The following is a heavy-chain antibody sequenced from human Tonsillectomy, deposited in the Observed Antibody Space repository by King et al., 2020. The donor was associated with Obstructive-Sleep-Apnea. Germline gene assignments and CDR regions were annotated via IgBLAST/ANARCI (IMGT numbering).Heavy chain of an antibody. CDR2: ISASGLTT. V-gene: IGHV3-23*04. CDR3: AKVRGSSSRHNAFDL. Sequence: VQLVESGGGLVQPGGSLRLSCAASGFTFSSFAMSWVRQAPGKGLEWVSPISASGLTTYYADSVKGRFTISRDNSGSTLYLQMNNLRVEDTAVYYCAKVRGSSSRHNAFDLWGQGTLVTVSS. CDR1: GFTFSSFA. D-gene: IGHD6-13*01. J-gene: IGHJ3*01.